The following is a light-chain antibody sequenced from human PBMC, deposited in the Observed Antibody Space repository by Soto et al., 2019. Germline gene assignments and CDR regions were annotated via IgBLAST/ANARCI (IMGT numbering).Light chain of an antibody. J-gene: IGKJ2*01. V-gene: IGKV4-1*01. Sequence: DIVVTQSPESLAVSLGERATINCKSSQSGLSNSIAWYQQKPGQPPKLLIYWASTRESGVPDRFSGSGSGTDFTLTISSLQAEDVAVYYCQQYSSAPQTFGQGTKLEIK. CDR2: WAS. CDR1: QSGLSNS. CDR3: QQYSSAPQT.